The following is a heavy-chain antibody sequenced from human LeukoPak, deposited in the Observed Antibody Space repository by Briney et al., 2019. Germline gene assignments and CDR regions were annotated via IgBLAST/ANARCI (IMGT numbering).Heavy chain of an antibody. J-gene: IGHJ3*02. D-gene: IGHD3-22*01. Sequence: GASVKVSCKASGGTFSSYAISWVRQAPGQGLEWMGGIIPIFGTANYAQKFQGRVTITADESTSTAYMELSSLRSEDTAVYYCARDSDYYYDSSGYYLDAFDIWGQGTMVTVSS. CDR2: IIPIFGTA. CDR1: GGTFSSYA. V-gene: IGHV1-69*13. CDR3: ARDSDYYYDSSGYYLDAFDI.